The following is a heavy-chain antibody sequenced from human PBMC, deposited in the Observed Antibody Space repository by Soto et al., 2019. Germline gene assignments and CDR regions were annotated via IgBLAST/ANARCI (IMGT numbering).Heavy chain of an antibody. V-gene: IGHV1-2*02. D-gene: IGHD1-1*01. Sequence: QVQLVQSGAEVKKPGASVKVSCKAPRYIFTAYFMHWVRQAPGQGLEWMGWINPNNGATHYGLSLQVRVTMTRDTSISTAYMELSSLRSDDTAVYYCASDDPGARFDPWGQGTLVIVSS. CDR1: RYIFTAYF. CDR2: INPNNGAT. J-gene: IGHJ5*02. CDR3: ASDDPGARFDP.